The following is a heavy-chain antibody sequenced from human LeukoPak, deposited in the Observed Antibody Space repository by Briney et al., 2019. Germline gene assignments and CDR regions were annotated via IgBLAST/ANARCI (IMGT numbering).Heavy chain of an antibody. J-gene: IGHJ4*02. CDR3: ASYYSSGWDFGY. CDR2: IIPIFGTA. V-gene: IGHV1-69*01. D-gene: IGHD6-19*01. Sequence: SVKVSCKASGGTFSSYAISWVRQAPGQGLEWMGGIIPIFGTANYAQKFQGRVTITADESTSTAYMELSSLRSEDTAVYYCASYYSSGWDFGYWGQGTLVTVSS. CDR1: GGTFSSYA.